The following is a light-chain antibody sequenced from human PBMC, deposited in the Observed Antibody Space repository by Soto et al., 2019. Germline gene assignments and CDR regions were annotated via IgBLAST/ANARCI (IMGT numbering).Light chain of an antibody. V-gene: IGKV3-11*01. J-gene: IGKJ4*01. CDR1: QSFSSY. Sequence: EIVLTQSPATLSLSPGERATLSCRASQSFSSYLAWYQQKPGQAPRLLIYDAFNRATGIPARFSGSGSGTDFTLTISSLEPEDFAVYYCQQRSNWPLTFGGGTKVEIK. CDR2: DAF. CDR3: QQRSNWPLT.